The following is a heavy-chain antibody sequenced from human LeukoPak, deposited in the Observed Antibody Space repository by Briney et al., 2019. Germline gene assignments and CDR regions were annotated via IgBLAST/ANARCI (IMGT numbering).Heavy chain of an antibody. V-gene: IGHV1-18*01. Sequence: GASVKVSCKASGYTFPTYGISWVRQAPGQGLEWMGWISAYNANTNYAQKPQGRVTMTTDTSTSTAYMELRSLRSDDTAVYYCARDLSLAAAGVDYWGQGTLVTVSS. J-gene: IGHJ4*02. CDR2: ISAYNANT. CDR3: ARDLSLAAAGVDY. CDR1: GYTFPTYG. D-gene: IGHD6-13*01.